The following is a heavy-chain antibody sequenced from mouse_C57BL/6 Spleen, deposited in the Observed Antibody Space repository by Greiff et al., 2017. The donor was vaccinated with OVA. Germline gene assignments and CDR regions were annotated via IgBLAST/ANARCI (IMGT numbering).Heavy chain of an antibody. CDR3: ARSSYYYGSSPYWYFDV. J-gene: IGHJ1*03. CDR1: GFTFSDYG. CDR2: ISSGSSTI. Sequence: VQLKESGGGLVKPGGSLKLSCAASGFTFSDYGMHWVRQAPEKGLEWVAYISSGSSTIYYADTVKGRFTISRDNAKNTLFLQMTSLRSEDTAMYYCARSSYYYGSSPYWYFDVWGTGTTVTVSS. V-gene: IGHV5-17*01. D-gene: IGHD1-1*01.